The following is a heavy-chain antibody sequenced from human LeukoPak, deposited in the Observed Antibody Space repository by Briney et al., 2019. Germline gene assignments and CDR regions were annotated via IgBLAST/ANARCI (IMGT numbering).Heavy chain of an antibody. J-gene: IGHJ6*04. CDR3: AREPFYGSGRGYGMDV. CDR1: GFTFSDYY. CDR2: ISSSSSYT. D-gene: IGHD3-10*01. V-gene: IGHV3-11*05. Sequence: GGSLRLSCAASGFTFSDYYMSWIRQAPGKGLEWVSYISSSSSYTNYADSVKGRFTISRDNAKNSLYLQMNSLRAEDTAVYYCAREPFYGSGRGYGMDVWGKGTPVTVSS.